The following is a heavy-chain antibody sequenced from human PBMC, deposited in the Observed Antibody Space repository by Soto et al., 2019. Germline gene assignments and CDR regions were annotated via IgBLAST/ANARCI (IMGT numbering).Heavy chain of an antibody. CDR2: IYHSGST. V-gene: IGHV4-38-2*01. J-gene: IGHJ4*02. Sequence: PSETLSLTCAVSGYSISSGYYWGWIRQPPGKGLEWIRSIYHSGSTYYNPSLKSRVTISVDTSKNQFSLKLSSVTAADTAVYYCASLDSSGWYDYWGQGTLVTVSS. D-gene: IGHD6-19*01. CDR1: GYSISSGYY. CDR3: ASLDSSGWYDY.